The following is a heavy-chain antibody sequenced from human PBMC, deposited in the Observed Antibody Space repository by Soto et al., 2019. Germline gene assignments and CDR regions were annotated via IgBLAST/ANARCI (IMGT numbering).Heavy chain of an antibody. D-gene: IGHD1-26*01. V-gene: IGHV3-7*01. CDR3: TTSPHRDSERVFV. CDR1: GFTFSTYW. Sequence: PGGSLRLSCASSGFTFSTYWMSCVRRTPGKGLEWVANIKQDGTEKYYVDSVRGRLTVSRDNAKSSLYLQMNSLRVEDTAVYYCTTSPHRDSERVFVWGQGTTVTVSS. CDR2: IKQDGTEK. J-gene: IGHJ6*02.